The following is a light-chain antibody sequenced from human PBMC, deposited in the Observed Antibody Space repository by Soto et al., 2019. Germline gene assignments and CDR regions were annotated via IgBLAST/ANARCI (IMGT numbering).Light chain of an antibody. CDR2: KAS. V-gene: IGKV1-5*03. CDR3: QQYNSFSWT. Sequence: DIQMTQSPYTLSAHVGDIVNISCRASQSVNSWLAWYQQKPGKAPKLLIYKASTLESGVPSRFGGSGSGTEFTLIITSLQPEDFATYYCQQYNSFSWTFGQGTKV. J-gene: IGKJ1*01. CDR1: QSVNSW.